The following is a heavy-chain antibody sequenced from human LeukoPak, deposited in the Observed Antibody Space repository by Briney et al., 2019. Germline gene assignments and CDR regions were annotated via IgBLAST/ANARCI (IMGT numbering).Heavy chain of an antibody. CDR3: AKDTGWEPGKGAFDI. V-gene: IGHV3-23*01. CDR1: GFTFSDYY. CDR2: ISGSGGST. J-gene: IGHJ3*02. D-gene: IGHD1-26*01. Sequence: GVLRLSCAASGFTFSDYYTTWIRQAPGKGLEWVSAISGSGGSTYYADSVKGRFTISGDNSKNTLYLQMNSLRAEDTAVYYCAKDTGWEPGKGAFDIWGQGTMVTVSS.